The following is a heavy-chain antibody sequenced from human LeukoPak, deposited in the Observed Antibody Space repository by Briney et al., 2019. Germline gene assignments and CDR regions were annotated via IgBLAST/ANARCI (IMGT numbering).Heavy chain of an antibody. D-gene: IGHD6-19*01. CDR2: ISYTGST. V-gene: IGHV4-39*07. CDR1: GGSISSSSYY. J-gene: IGHJ4*02. Sequence: PSETLSLTCSVSGGSISSSSYYWGWIRQPPGKGLEWIGSISYTGSTFYNPSLKSRVTVSVDTSKNQFSLKLSSVTAADTAVYYCARGGYSSGWYVFDYWGQGTLVTVSS. CDR3: ARGGYSSGWYVFDY.